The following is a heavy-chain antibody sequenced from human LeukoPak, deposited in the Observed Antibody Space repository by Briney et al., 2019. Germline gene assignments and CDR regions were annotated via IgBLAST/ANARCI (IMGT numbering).Heavy chain of an antibody. Sequence: GRSLRLSCAASGFTFSTYGMHWVRQAPGRGLEWVAVIWFDGSNKYNADSVRGRFPISRDNSKNTLYLEMNSLRDEDTAVYYCAKASGRYCSSTRCQAPLDYWGQGPLVTVSS. CDR2: IWFDGSNK. V-gene: IGHV3-33*06. J-gene: IGHJ4*02. D-gene: IGHD2-2*01. CDR3: AKASGRYCSSTRCQAPLDY. CDR1: GFTFSTYG.